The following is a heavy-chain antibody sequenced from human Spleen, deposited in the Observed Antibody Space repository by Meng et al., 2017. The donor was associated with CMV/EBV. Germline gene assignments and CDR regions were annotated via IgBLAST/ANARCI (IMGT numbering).Heavy chain of an antibody. Sequence: CAVYGGSFSGYYWSWIRQPPGKGLEWIGEINHSGNTNYNPSLKSRVTISVDTSKNQFSLNLNSVTAADTAVYYCATNSSGWYGYFDPWGQGTLVTISS. CDR2: INHSGNT. D-gene: IGHD6-19*01. J-gene: IGHJ5*02. CDR1: GGSFSGYY. CDR3: ATNSSGWYGYFDP. V-gene: IGHV4-34*01.